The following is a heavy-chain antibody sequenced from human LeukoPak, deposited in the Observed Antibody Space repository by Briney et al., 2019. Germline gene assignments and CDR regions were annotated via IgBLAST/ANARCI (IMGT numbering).Heavy chain of an antibody. J-gene: IGHJ4*02. CDR2: INPSGGST. CDR1: GYTFTSYY. CDR3: ARDPRASGSYGNFDY. D-gene: IGHD1-26*01. Sequence: ASVKVSCKASGYTFTSYYMHWARQAPGQGLEWMGIINPSGGSTSYAQKFQGRVTMTRDTSTSTVYMELSSLRSEDTAVYYCARDPRASGSYGNFDYWGQGTLVTVSS. V-gene: IGHV1-46*01.